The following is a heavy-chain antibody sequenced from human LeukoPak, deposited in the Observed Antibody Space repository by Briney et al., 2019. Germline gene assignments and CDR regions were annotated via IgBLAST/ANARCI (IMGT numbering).Heavy chain of an antibody. CDR1: GGSFSGYY. Sequence: KTSETLSLTCAVYGGSFSGYYWSWIRQPPGKGLEWIGEINHSGSTNYNPSLKSRVTISVDTSKNQFSLKLSSVTAADTAVYYCARSSRRGYCSSTSCYHSPFNWGQGTLVTVSS. CDR3: ARSSRRGYCSSTSCYHSPFN. D-gene: IGHD2-2*01. CDR2: INHSGST. J-gene: IGHJ4*02. V-gene: IGHV4-34*01.